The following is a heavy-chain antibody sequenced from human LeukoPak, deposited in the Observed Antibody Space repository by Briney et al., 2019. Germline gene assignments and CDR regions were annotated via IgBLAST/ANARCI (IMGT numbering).Heavy chain of an antibody. CDR2: MNPNSGNT. CDR1: GYTFTSYD. J-gene: IGHJ3*02. D-gene: IGHD3-16*02. V-gene: IGHV1-8*01. Sequence: ASVRVSCKASGYTFTSYDINWVRQGTGQGLEWMGWMNPNSGNTGYAQKFQGRVTMTRNTSISTAYMELSSLRSEDTAVYYCARVSAFGGVIVLVRDAFDIWGQGTMVTVSS. CDR3: ARVSAFGGVIVLVRDAFDI.